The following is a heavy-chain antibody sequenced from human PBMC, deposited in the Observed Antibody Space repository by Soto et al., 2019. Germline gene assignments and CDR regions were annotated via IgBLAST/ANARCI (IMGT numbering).Heavy chain of an antibody. CDR2: VNSDGSRT. Sequence: HPGGSLRLSCAASGFTFSSYWMHWVRQVPGEGLVWVSRVNSDGSRTSYADSVKGRFTISRDNAKNTLHLQMNSLRAEDTAVYYCARGDESTYYYYLLDVWGKGTTVTVSS. CDR1: GFTFSSYW. J-gene: IGHJ6*03. CDR3: ARGDESTYYYYLLDV. V-gene: IGHV3-74*01. D-gene: IGHD2-2*01.